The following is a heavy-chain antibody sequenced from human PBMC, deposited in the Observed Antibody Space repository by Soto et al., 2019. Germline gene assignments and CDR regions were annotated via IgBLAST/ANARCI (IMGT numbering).Heavy chain of an antibody. CDR3: ARPAGSGWRYYYYGMDV. CDR1: GYTFTGYY. D-gene: IGHD6-19*01. V-gene: IGHV1-2*02. CDR2: INPNSGGT. Sequence: ASVKVSCKASGYTFTGYYMHWVRQAPGQGLEWMGWINPNSGGTNYAQKFQGRVTMTRDTSISTAYMELSRLRSDDTAVYYCARPAGSGWRYYYYGMDVWGQGTTVTVSS. J-gene: IGHJ6*02.